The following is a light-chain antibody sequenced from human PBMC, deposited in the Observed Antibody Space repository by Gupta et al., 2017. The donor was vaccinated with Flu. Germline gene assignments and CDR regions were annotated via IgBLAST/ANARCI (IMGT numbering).Light chain of an antibody. CDR3: QSYDTSLGGSV. CDR2: GNT. J-gene: IGLJ1*01. V-gene: IGLV1-40*01. Sequence: YGNTNRPSGVPARFSGSKSGTSTSLAITGLQAEAEADYYCQSYDTSLGGSVFGAGTKVTVL.